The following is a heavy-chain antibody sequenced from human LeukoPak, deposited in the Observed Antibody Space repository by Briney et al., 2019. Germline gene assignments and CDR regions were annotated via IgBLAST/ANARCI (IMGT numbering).Heavy chain of an antibody. J-gene: IGHJ5*02. Sequence: GGSLRLSCAASGFTFSSYAMSWVRQAPGKGLEWVSAISGSGGSTYYADSVKGRFTISRDNSKNTLYLQMNSLRAEDTAVYYCARDWGYCSGGSCWEGFDPWGQGTLATVSS. D-gene: IGHD2-15*01. CDR1: GFTFSSYA. V-gene: IGHV3-23*01. CDR3: ARDWGYCSGGSCWEGFDP. CDR2: ISGSGGST.